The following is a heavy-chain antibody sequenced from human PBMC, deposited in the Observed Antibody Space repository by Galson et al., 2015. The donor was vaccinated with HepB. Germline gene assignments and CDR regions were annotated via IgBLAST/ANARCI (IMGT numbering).Heavy chain of an antibody. CDR2: ISSSSRHI. V-gene: IGHV3-48*02. CDR3: VRSYDYGYNWFDP. Sequence: SLRLSCAASGFTFSSSAMSWVRQAPGKGLEWVAYISSSSRHIYYADFVKGRFTITRDNVKKSLNLQMNSLRDDDTAVYYCVRSYDYGYNWFDPWGQGTLVTVSS. D-gene: IGHD4-17*01. CDR1: GFTFSSSA. J-gene: IGHJ5*02.